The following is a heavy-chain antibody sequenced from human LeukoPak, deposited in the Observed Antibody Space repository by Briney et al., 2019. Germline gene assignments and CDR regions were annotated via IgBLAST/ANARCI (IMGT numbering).Heavy chain of an antibody. J-gene: IGHJ4*02. Sequence: SETLSLTCTVSGGPISSYYWSWIRQPPGKGLEWIGYIYYSGSTNYNPSLKGRVTISVDTSKNQFSLKLSSVTAADTAVYYCARDQVGSGMGYFDYWGQGTLVTVSS. CDR2: IYYSGST. D-gene: IGHD3-10*01. V-gene: IGHV4-59*01. CDR3: ARDQVGSGMGYFDY. CDR1: GGPISSYY.